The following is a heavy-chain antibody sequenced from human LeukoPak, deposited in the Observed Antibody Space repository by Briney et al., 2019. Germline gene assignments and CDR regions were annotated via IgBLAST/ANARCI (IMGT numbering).Heavy chain of an antibody. CDR1: GYSISRGYY. D-gene: IGHD4-17*01. J-gene: IGHJ4*02. CDR2: IYHSGST. Sequence: SETLSLTCTVSGYSISRGYYWGWIRQPPGKGLEWIGSIYHSGSTYYNPSLKSRVTISVDTSKNQFSLKLSSVTAADTAVYYCARDPGRVYDYGHYFDYWGQGTLVTVSS. V-gene: IGHV4-38-2*02. CDR3: ARDPGRVYDYGHYFDY.